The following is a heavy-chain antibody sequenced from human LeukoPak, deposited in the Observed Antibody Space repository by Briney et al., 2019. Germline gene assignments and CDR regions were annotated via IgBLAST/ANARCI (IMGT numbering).Heavy chain of an antibody. CDR2: ISSSTSNI. D-gene: IGHD2-21*01. Sequence: GGSLRLSCTGSGFIFNSYGINWVRQAPGKGLVWVAYISSSTSNIFYADSVKGRFTISRDHAKDSVLLQMNSLRVEDTALYFCARDGVMAETPFYFDSWGQGALVTVSS. J-gene: IGHJ4*02. CDR3: ARDGVMAETPFYFDS. V-gene: IGHV3-48*01. CDR1: GFIFNSYG.